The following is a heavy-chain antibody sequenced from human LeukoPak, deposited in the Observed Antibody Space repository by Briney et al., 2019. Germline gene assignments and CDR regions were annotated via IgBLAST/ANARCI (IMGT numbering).Heavy chain of an antibody. CDR1: GFTFSNFN. J-gene: IGHJ4*02. CDR2: ISRSSSYI. D-gene: IGHD3-22*01. CDR3: VRDYKYYFDTSGYYDTFDY. V-gene: IGHV3-21*01. Sequence: GGSLRLSCAASGFTFSNFNMNWVRQAPGKGLEWVSSISRSSSYIYYADSVKGRFTISRDNAKNSLYLQMNSLRAEDTAVYYCVRDYKYYFDTSGYYDTFDYWGQGTLVTVSS.